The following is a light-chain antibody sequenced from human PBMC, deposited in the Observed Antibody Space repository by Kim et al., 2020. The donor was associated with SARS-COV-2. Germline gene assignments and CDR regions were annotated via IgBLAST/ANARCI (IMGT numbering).Light chain of an antibody. J-gene: IGKJ2*01. V-gene: IGKV1-5*03. CDR1: QSVSSW. CDR2: RTS. CDR3: QQYNSSPYT. Sequence: AAVRDRVTITRRASQSVSSWLAWYQQKPGKAPMLLIYRTSRLLSGVPSRFSGSGSGTEFTLTISSLQPDDFATYYCQQYNSSPYTFGQRTKLEV.